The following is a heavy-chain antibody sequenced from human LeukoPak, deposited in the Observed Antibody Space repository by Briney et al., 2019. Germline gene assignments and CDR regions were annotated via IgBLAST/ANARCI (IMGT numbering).Heavy chain of an antibody. Sequence: SETLSLTCAVYGGSFSGYYWSWIRQPPGKGLEWIGEINHSGSTNYNPPLKSRVTISVDTSKNQFSLKLSSVTAADTAVYYCARLRYNWNRELFDYWGQGTLVTVSS. CDR3: ARLRYNWNRELFDY. V-gene: IGHV4-34*01. D-gene: IGHD1-20*01. CDR2: INHSGST. J-gene: IGHJ4*02. CDR1: GGSFSGYY.